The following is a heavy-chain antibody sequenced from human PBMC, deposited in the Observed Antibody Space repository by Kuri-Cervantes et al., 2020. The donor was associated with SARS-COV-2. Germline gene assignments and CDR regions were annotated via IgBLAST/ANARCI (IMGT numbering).Heavy chain of an antibody. CDR3: ARGDYGDYGDY. J-gene: IGHJ4*02. V-gene: IGHV3-30*02. CDR1: GFTVSSYG. CDR2: IRYDGSNK. D-gene: IGHD4-17*01. Sequence: GESLKISCPASGFTVSSYGMHRVRQAPGKGLEWVAFIRYDGSNKYYADSVKGRFPISRDNSKNTLYLQMNSLRPEDTAVYYCARGDYGDYGDYWGQGALVTVSS.